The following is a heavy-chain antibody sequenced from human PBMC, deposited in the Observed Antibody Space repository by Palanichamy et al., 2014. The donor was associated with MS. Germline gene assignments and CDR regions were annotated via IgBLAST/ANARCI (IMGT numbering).Heavy chain of an antibody. V-gene: IGHV3-23*01. CDR3: AKRIEAVPGTNCFDP. D-gene: IGHD6-19*01. J-gene: IGHJ5*02. CDR1: GFTFSTNV. CDR2: ISGSGAT. Sequence: EVQLLQSGGGFVQPGGSLRLSCAASGFTFSTNVMAWVRQAPGKGLQWVSLISGSGATYYADSVKGRFTISRDTSMNTVYLQMKSLSAEDSAIYYCAKRIEAVPGTNCFDPWGQGILVTVFS.